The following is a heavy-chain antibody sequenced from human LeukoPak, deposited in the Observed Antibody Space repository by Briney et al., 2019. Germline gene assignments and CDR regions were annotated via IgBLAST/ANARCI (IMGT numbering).Heavy chain of an antibody. CDR1: GFTFDDYA. CDR3: AKDMAPYQLLPFDY. J-gene: IGHJ4*02. D-gene: IGHD2-2*01. Sequence: GGSLRLSCAASGFTFDDYAMYWVRQAPGKGLEWVSGISWNSGSIGYADSVKGRFTISRDNAKNSLYLQMNSLRAEDTALYYCAKDMAPYQLLPFDYWGQGTLVTVSS. V-gene: IGHV3-9*01. CDR2: ISWNSGSI.